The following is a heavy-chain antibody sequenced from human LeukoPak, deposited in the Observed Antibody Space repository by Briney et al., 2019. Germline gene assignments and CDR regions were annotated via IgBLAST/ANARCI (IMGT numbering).Heavy chain of an antibody. CDR1: GFTFSSYE. V-gene: IGHV3-53*01. D-gene: IGHD3-10*01. J-gene: IGHJ4*02. Sequence: PGGSLRLSCAASGFTFSSYEMNWVRQAPGKGLECVSVIYSSGGTYYADSVKGRFTISRDNSKNTLYLQMNSLRAEDTAVYYCASDYYYGSGSFYSWGQGTLVTVSS. CDR3: ASDYYYGSGSFYS. CDR2: IYSSGGT.